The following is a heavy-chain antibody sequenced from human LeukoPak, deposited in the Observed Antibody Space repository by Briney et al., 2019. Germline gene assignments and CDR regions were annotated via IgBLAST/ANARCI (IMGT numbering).Heavy chain of an antibody. J-gene: IGHJ4*01. CDR2: INSDGSST. Sequence: GRSLRLSCAASGFTFSSYWMHWVRQAPGKGLVWVSRINSDGSSTNYADSVKGRFTISRDNAKNTLYLQMNSLRAEDTAMYYCARAVYYSNYLGYWGQGTLVTVSS. D-gene: IGHD3-10*01. CDR3: ARAVYYSNYLGY. CDR1: GFTFSSYW. V-gene: IGHV3-74*01.